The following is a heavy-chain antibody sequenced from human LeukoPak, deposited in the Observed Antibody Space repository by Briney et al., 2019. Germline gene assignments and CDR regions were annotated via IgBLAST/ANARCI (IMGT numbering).Heavy chain of an antibody. CDR2: ISYDGSNK. V-gene: IGHV3-30-3*01. Sequence: PGRSLRLSCAASGFTFSSYAMHWVRQAPGKGLEWVAVISYDGSNKYYADSVKGRFTISRDNSKNTLYLQMNSLRAEDTAVYYCARVLYYYDSSGYYNYEGTDYWGRGTLVTVSS. D-gene: IGHD3-22*01. CDR3: ARVLYYYDSSGYYNYEGTDY. J-gene: IGHJ4*02. CDR1: GFTFSSYA.